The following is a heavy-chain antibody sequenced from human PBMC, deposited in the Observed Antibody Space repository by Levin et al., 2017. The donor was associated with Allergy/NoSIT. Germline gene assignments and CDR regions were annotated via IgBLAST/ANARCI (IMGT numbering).Heavy chain of an antibody. CDR1: GGSISSGGYS. CDR3: ATVEGLFCSGVSCSYSFHY. J-gene: IGHJ4*02. Sequence: SETLSLTCAVSGGSISSGGYSWSWIRQPPGKGLEWIGNIYLSGSTNHNPSLRSRVTMSVDKSKNHFSLKLSSVTAADTAVYYCATVEGLFCSGVSCSYSFHYWGQGALVTVSS. D-gene: IGHD3-9*01. CDR2: IYLSGST. V-gene: IGHV4-30-2*01.